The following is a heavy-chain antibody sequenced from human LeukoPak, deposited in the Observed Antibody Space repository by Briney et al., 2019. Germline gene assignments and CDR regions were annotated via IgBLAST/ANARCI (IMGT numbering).Heavy chain of an antibody. V-gene: IGHV3-23*01. CDR2: ISGSGGSI. CDR3: AKHGDTTMWLDY. J-gene: IGHJ4*02. CDR1: GFTFSNYV. Sequence: PGGSLRLSCAASGFTFSNYVMSWVRQAPGKGLEWVSGISGSGGSIYYADSVKGRFTISRDSSKNTLNLQMNSLRAEDTAVYYSAKHGDTTMWLDYWGQGTLVTVSS. D-gene: IGHD5-18*01.